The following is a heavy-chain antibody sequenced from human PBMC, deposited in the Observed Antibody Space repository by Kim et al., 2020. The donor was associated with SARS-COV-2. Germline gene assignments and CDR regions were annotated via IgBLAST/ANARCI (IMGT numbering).Heavy chain of an antibody. Sequence: GGSLRLSCAASGFTLSSYGMHWVRQAPGKGLEWVAVISYDGSNKYYVDSVKGRFTISRDNSKNTLYLQMNSLRAEDTAVYYCVMGGEPGGAWFDYWGQGTLVTVSS. V-gene: IGHV3-30*03. CDR1: GFTLSSYG. CDR3: VMGGEPGGAWFDY. D-gene: IGHD3-16*01. J-gene: IGHJ4*02. CDR2: ISYDGSNK.